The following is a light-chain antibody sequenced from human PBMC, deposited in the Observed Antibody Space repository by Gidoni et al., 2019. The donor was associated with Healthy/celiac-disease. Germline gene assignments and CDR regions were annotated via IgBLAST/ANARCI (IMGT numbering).Light chain of an antibody. CDR1: ESIGTY. V-gene: IGKV1-39*01. J-gene: IGKJ2*01. Sequence: DIQMTQSPSSLCASVGDRVAISCRASESIGTYLNWYQKKPGKAPELLISAASSLQAGVPSRFSGSGSGTDFTLTISSLQPEDFASYYCQQSYSPPMYTFGQGTKLEXK. CDR3: QQSYSPPMYT. CDR2: AAS.